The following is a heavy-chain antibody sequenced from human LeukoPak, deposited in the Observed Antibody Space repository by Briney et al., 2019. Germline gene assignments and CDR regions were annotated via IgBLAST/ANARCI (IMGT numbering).Heavy chain of an antibody. CDR2: IYATGST. V-gene: IGHV4-4*07. CDR1: GGSISSYY. J-gene: IGHJ3*02. Sequence: SETLSLTCTVSGGSISSYYWSWIRQPAGKGLEWIGRIYATGSTNYNPSLKSRVTMSVDTSKNQFSLKLTSVTAADTAVYYCAREYSGTDRAFDIWGQWTMVTVSS. CDR3: AREYSGTDRAFDI. D-gene: IGHD1-26*01.